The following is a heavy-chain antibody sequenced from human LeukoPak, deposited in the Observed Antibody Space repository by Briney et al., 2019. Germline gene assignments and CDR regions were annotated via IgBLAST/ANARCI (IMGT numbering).Heavy chain of an antibody. CDR1: GASFSGYY. J-gene: IGHJ4*02. CDR3: ARGYYYDSSGYLH. CDR2: INHSGST. V-gene: IGHV4-34*01. Sequence: SETLSLTCAVYGASFSGYYWSWIRQPPGKGLEWLGEINHSGSTNYNPSLKSRVTISVDTSKNQFSLKLSSVTAADTAVYYCARGYYYDSSGYLHWGQGTLVTVSS. D-gene: IGHD3-22*01.